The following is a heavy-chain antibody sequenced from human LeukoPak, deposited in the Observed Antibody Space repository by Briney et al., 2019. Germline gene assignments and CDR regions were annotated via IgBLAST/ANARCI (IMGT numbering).Heavy chain of an antibody. CDR1: GYTFTSYY. CDR3: ASAEWELRFLDY. Sequence: GASVKVSCKASGYTFTSYYMHWVRQAPGQGLEWMGIINPGGGSTSYAQKFQGRVTMTRDTSTSTVYMELSSLRSEDTAVYYCASAEWELRFLDYWGQGTLVTVSS. J-gene: IGHJ4*02. CDR2: INPGGGST. V-gene: IGHV1-46*01. D-gene: IGHD1-26*01.